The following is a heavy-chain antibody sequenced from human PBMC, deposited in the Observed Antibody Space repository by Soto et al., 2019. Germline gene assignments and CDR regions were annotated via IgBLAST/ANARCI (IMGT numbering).Heavy chain of an antibody. J-gene: IGHJ6*02. CDR3: ARVKLSQSTFYYYYGLNV. CDR1: GGSFSGYY. CDR2: INHSGST. V-gene: IGHV4-34*01. Sequence: SETLSLTCAVYGGSFSGYYWSWIRQPPGKGLEWIGEINHSGSTNYNPSLKSRVTISVDTSKNQFSLKLSSVTAADTAVYYCARVKLSQSTFYYYYGLNVWGQGTTVTVSS.